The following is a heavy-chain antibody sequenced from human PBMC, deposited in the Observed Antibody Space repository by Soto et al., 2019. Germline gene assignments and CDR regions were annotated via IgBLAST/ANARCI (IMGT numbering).Heavy chain of an antibody. CDR1: RGSISSSFYY. D-gene: IGHD3-16*01. CDR3: ARGRIIRSTYIGGVPRDYYFDY. J-gene: IGHJ4*02. CDR2: IYYSGST. Sequence: SETLSLTCTVSRGSISSSFYYWGWLRQTPGKGLEWIANIYYSGSTYYNPSLKSRVTISVDTSKNQFSLKLSSVTAADTAVYYCARGRIIRSTYIGGVPRDYYFDYWGQGTLVTVSS. V-gene: IGHV4-39*07.